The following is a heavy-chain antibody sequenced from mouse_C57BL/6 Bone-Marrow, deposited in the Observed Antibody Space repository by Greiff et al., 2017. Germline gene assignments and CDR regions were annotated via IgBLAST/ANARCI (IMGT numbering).Heavy chain of an antibody. Sequence: DVQLVESGPGLVKPSQSLSLTCSVTGYSITSGYYWNWIRQFPGNKLEWMGYISYDGSNNYNPSLKNRISITRDTSKNQFFLKLNSVTTEDTATYYCARAFYYYGSSYGYFDVWGTGTTVTVSS. D-gene: IGHD1-1*01. J-gene: IGHJ1*03. CDR3: ARAFYYYGSSYGYFDV. CDR1: GYSITSGYY. V-gene: IGHV3-6*01. CDR2: ISYDGSN.